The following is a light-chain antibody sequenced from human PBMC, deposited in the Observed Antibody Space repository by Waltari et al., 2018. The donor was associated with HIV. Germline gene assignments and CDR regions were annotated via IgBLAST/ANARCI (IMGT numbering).Light chain of an antibody. V-gene: IGKV3-15*01. Sequence: EKEMTQSPATMSVSPGERATLSCRASQSVSSNLAWYQQKPGQAPRLLIYGASTRATGIPARFSGSGSGTEFTLTISSLQSEDFAVYYCQQYNNWPPLFTFGPGTKVDIK. CDR1: QSVSSN. CDR3: QQYNNWPPLFT. J-gene: IGKJ3*01. CDR2: GAS.